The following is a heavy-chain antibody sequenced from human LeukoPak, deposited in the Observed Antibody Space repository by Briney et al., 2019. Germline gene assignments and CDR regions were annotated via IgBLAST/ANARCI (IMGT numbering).Heavy chain of an antibody. CDR1: GFTFRHYW. Sequence: PGGSLRLSCAASGFTFRHYWMNSVRQASGKRLEWVANIKPDGSEKRYADSVKGRFTISRDNAENSLYLQMNSLRAEDTAVYYCARVVGTDEGAAYWGQGTLVTVSS. D-gene: IGHD1-7*01. J-gene: IGHJ4*02. CDR3: ARVVGTDEGAAY. V-gene: IGHV3-7*04. CDR2: IKPDGSEK.